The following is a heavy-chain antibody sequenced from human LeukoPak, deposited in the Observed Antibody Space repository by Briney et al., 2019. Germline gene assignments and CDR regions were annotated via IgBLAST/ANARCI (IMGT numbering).Heavy chain of an antibody. Sequence: GGSLRLSCAASGFTFSSYAMSWVRQAPGKGLEWVSAISGSGGSTYYADSVKGRFTISRDNSKNTLYLQMNSLRAEDTAVYYCVCAWRGREYSSSWYPGFDYWGQGTLVTVSS. CDR2: ISGSGGST. D-gene: IGHD6-13*01. CDR3: VCAWRGREYSSSWYPGFDY. CDR1: GFTFSSYA. V-gene: IGHV3-23*01. J-gene: IGHJ4*02.